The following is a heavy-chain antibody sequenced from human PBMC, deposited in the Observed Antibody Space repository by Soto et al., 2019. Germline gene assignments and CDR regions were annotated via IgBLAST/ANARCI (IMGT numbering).Heavy chain of an antibody. J-gene: IGHJ6*02. D-gene: IGHD2-15*01. CDR3: ARTESGDYYYYYGMDV. V-gene: IGHV1-3*01. CDR1: GYTFTSYA. CDR2: INAGNGNT. Sequence: QVQLVQSGAEVKKPGASVKVSCKASGYTFTSYAMHWVRQAPGQRLEWMGWINAGNGNTKYSQKFQGRVTITRDTSASTAYMELSSLRSEDTAVYYCARTESGDYYYYYGMDVWGQGTTVNVSS.